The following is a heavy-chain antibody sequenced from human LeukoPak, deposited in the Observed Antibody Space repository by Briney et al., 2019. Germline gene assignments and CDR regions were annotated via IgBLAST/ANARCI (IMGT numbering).Heavy chain of an antibody. J-gene: IGHJ6*02. D-gene: IGHD5-12*01. Sequence: SETLSLTCTVSGYSISSGYYWGWIRQPPGKGLEWIGSIYHSGSTYYNPSLKSRVTISVDTSKNQFSLKLSSVTAADTAVYYCARRGVATMNGMDVWGQGTTVTVSS. V-gene: IGHV4-38-2*02. CDR1: GYSISSGYY. CDR3: ARRGVATMNGMDV. CDR2: IYHSGST.